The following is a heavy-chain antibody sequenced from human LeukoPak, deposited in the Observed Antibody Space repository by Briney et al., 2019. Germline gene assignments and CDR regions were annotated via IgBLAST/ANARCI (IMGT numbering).Heavy chain of an antibody. D-gene: IGHD3-22*01. CDR3: ARNGEAYSSGYYSNFQH. Sequence: GGSLRLSCAASGFTFSSYAMSWVRQAPGKGLEWVANIKQDGSEKYYVDSVKGRFTISRDNAKNSLYLQMNSLRAEDTAVYYCARNGEAYSSGYYSNFQHWGQGTLVTVSS. V-gene: IGHV3-7*01. CDR2: IKQDGSEK. J-gene: IGHJ1*01. CDR1: GFTFSSYA.